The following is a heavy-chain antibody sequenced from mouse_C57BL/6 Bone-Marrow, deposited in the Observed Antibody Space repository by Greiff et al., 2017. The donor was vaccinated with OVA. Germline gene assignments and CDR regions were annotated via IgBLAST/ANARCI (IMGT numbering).Heavy chain of an antibody. J-gene: IGHJ2*01. CDR2: IHPSDSET. CDR3: ARTLYGTRNYCDY. Sequence: QVQLQQPGAELVRPGASVRLSCKASGYSFTHFWVNWVKQRPGQGLEWLAMIHPSDSETRLNQKFKDKATLTVDKSSNTADMQLASPTAEDSAVYYCARTLYGTRNYCDYWGQGTTLTVSS. V-gene: IGHV1S82*01. CDR1: GYSFTHFW. D-gene: IGHD1-1*01.